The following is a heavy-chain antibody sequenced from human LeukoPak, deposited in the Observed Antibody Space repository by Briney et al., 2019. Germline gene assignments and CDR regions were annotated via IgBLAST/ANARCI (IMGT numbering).Heavy chain of an antibody. V-gene: IGHV3-23*01. Sequence: GGSLRLSCAASGFTFSSYAMSWVRQAPGKGLEWVSAISGSGGSTYYADSVKGRFTISRDNSKNTLYLQMNSLRAEDTAVYYCAKDQFSRIVVVTFDYWGQGTLVTVTS. J-gene: IGHJ4*02. CDR3: AKDQFSRIVVVTFDY. CDR1: GFTFSSYA. D-gene: IGHD3-22*01. CDR2: ISGSGGST.